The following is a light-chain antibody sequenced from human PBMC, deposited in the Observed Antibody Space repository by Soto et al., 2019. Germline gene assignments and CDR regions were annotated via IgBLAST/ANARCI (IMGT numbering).Light chain of an antibody. CDR1: QSIASN. Sequence: EIVMTQSPGTLSVSPGERASLPCRASQSIASNLAWYQQKPGQAPRLLIYGASTRATGIPARFSGSGSGTEFTLTISSLQSEDFAVYYCQHYNNWWTFGQGTKVDIK. J-gene: IGKJ1*01. CDR2: GAS. CDR3: QHYNNWWT. V-gene: IGKV3-15*01.